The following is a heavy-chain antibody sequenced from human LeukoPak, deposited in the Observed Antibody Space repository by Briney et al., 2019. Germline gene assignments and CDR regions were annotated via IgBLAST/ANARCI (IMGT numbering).Heavy chain of an antibody. CDR2: ISYDGSKK. CDR3: ARANGQLWTTPDY. V-gene: IGHV3-30*03. CDR1: GFTFSSYG. D-gene: IGHD5-18*01. J-gene: IGHJ4*02. Sequence: GGSLRLSCAASGFTFSSYGMHWVSQPQGEGLEWVAVISYDGSKKSSAESVKGRFTISRDNSKNTLYLQMNSLRPEDTAVYFCARANGQLWTTPDYWGQGTLVTISS.